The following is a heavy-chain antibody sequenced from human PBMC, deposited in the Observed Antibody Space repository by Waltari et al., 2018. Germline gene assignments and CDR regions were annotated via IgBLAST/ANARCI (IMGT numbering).Heavy chain of an antibody. CDR1: GFTFSAFW. Sequence: EVHLVEYGGGLVRPGLSLRLSCAASGFTFSAFWIHWVRQAPGKGPQWVARISGDGAGTHYADSVRGRFTISRDNANNMVYLQMNSLSDDDTATYFCARASISRDTGNTFDSWGQGNLVTVSS. CDR2: ISGDGAGT. CDR3: ARASISRDTGNTFDS. J-gene: IGHJ4*02. V-gene: IGHV3-74*01. D-gene: IGHD5-18*01.